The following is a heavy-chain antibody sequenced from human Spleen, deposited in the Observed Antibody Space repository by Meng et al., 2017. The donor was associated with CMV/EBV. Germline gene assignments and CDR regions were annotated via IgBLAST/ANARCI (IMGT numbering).Heavy chain of an antibody. D-gene: IGHD1-26*01. J-gene: IGHJ4*02. Sequence: SGYTFTSYGISWVRQAPGQGLEWMGWISAYNGNTKYVQKLQGRVTMTTDTSTSTACMELRSLRSDDTAVYFCAREGRIVGATPWGYWGQGTLVTVSS. V-gene: IGHV1-18*01. CDR3: AREGRIVGATPWGY. CDR1: GYTFTSYG. CDR2: ISAYNGNT.